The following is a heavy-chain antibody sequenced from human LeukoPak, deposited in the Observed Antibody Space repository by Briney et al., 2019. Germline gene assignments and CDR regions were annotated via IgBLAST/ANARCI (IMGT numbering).Heavy chain of an antibody. CDR1: GGSISNYY. Sequence: SETLSLTCTVSGGSISNYYWSWIRQPPGKGLEWIGYIYYSGSTNYNPSLKSRVTISVDTSKNQFSLKLSSVTAADTAVYYCARRGYYYYGMDVWGQGTTVTVSS. CDR2: IYYSGST. CDR3: ARRGYYYYGMDV. J-gene: IGHJ6*02. V-gene: IGHV4-59*01.